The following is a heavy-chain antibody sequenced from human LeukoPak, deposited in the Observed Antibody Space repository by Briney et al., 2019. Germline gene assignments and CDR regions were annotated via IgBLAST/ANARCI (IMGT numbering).Heavy chain of an antibody. V-gene: IGHV3-30*02. D-gene: IGHD6-19*01. CDR2: IRYDGSHK. Sequence: GGSLRLSCAASGFNFSYYGIHWVRQAPGKGLEWVAFIRYDGSHKYYADSVKGRFTISRDNSKNTLYLQMNSLRAEDTAVYYCAKELEGQWLPRRVFDYWGQGTLVTVSS. CDR3: AKELEGQWLPRRVFDY. J-gene: IGHJ4*02. CDR1: GFNFSYYG.